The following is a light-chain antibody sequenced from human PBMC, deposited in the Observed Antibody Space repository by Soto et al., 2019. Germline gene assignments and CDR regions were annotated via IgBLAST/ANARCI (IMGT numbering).Light chain of an antibody. CDR3: QQYKTYSGT. CDR2: DAS. V-gene: IGKV1-5*01. CDR1: QRISSW. Sequence: DIQMTQSPSTLSASVGDRVTITSRASQRISSWLAWYQQKPGKAPKLLIYDASSLQSGVLLRFSGILSGTEFTLTITSLQPDDFATYYCQQYKTYSGTFGQGTKVEIK. J-gene: IGKJ1*01.